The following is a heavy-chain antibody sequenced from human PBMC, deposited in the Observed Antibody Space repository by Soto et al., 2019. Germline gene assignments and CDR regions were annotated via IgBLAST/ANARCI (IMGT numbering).Heavy chain of an antibody. CDR3: ARRDSSGFPDH. Sequence: PGESLKISCKGSGYSFNNNWIGWVRQMPGKGLEWMGIIHPGDSDSRYSPSFQGQVTMSVDKSINTAYMQWSSLKASDTAMYYCARRDSSGFPDHWGQGNMVTVYS. D-gene: IGHD3-22*01. CDR2: IHPGDSDS. J-gene: IGHJ4*02. CDR1: GYSFNNNW. V-gene: IGHV5-51*01.